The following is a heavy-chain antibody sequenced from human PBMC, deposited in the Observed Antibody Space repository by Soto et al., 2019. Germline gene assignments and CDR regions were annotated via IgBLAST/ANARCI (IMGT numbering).Heavy chain of an antibody. V-gene: IGHV3-30*18. J-gene: IGHJ4*02. D-gene: IGHD5-18*01. CDR2: ISYDGSNK. Sequence: QVQLVESGGGVVQPGRSLRLSCAASGFTFSSYGMHWVRQAPGKGLEWVAVISYDGSNKYYADSVKGRFTISRDNSKNTLYLQMNSLRAEDTAVYYCAKGGDTAMVWAFDYWGQGTLVTVSS. CDR1: GFTFSSYG. CDR3: AKGGDTAMVWAFDY.